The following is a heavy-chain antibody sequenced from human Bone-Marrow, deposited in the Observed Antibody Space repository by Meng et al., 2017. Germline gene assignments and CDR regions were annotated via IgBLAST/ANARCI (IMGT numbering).Heavy chain of an antibody. CDR2: IIPILGIA. CDR3: ARDSFYYNWFDP. V-gene: IGHV1-69*04. J-gene: IGHJ5*02. D-gene: IGHD2/OR15-2a*01. Sequence: SVKVSCKASGGTFSSYAISWVRQAPGQGLEWMGRIIPILGIANYAQKFQGRVTITTDESTSTAYMELSSLRSEDTAVYYCARDSFYYNWFDPWGQGTLVTVSS. CDR1: GGTFSSYA.